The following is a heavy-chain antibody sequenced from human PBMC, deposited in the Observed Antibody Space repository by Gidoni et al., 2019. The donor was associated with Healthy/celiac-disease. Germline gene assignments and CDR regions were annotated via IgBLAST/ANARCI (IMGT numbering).Heavy chain of an antibody. D-gene: IGHD4-17*01. J-gene: IGHJ6*02. CDR3: ASPRGYGDYHYYYYGMDV. CDR1: GFTFSSYS. Sequence: EVQLVESGGGLVKPGGSLRLSCAASGFTFSSYSMNWVRQAPGKGLEWVSSISSSGSTIYYADSVKGRFTISRDNAKNSLYLQMNSLRAEDTAVYYCASPRGYGDYHYYYYGMDVWGQGTTVTVSS. CDR2: ISSSGSTI. V-gene: IGHV3-21*01.